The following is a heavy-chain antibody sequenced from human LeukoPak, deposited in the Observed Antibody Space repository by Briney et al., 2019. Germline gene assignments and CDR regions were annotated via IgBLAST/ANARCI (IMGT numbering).Heavy chain of an antibody. CDR1: GFTFSSYG. V-gene: IGHV3-30*02. CDR3: AKDRVEGYCSGGSCYLFDP. J-gene: IGHJ5*02. D-gene: IGHD2-15*01. Sequence: GGSLRLSCAASGFTFSSYGMHWVRQAPGKGLEWVAFIRYAGSNKYYADSVKGRFTISRDNSKNTLYLQMNSLRAEDTAVYYCAKDRVEGYCSGGSCYLFDPWGQGTLVTVSS. CDR2: IRYAGSNK.